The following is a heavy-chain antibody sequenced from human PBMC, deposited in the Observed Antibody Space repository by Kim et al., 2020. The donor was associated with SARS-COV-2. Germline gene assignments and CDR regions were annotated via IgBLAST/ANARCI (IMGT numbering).Heavy chain of an antibody. J-gene: IGHJ4*02. D-gene: IGHD1-26*01. CDR3: AGVGARSYSVY. Sequence: TKYSQEFQGRVTISRDTSASTAYMELSSLRSEDTAVYYCAGVGARSYSVYWGQGTLVTVSS. V-gene: IGHV1-3*01. CDR2: T.